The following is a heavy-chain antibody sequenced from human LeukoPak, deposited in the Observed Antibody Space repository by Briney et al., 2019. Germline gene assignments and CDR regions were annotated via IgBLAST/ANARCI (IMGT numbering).Heavy chain of an antibody. D-gene: IGHD6-13*01. V-gene: IGHV1-69*05. J-gene: IGHJ5*02. CDR1: VGTFSSYA. Sequence: ASVKLSCKASVGTFSSYAISWVRQAPGQGLEWMGGIIPIFGTANYAQKFQGRVTITTDESTSTAYMELSSLRSEDTAVYYCAREAGSSWYDWFDPWGQGTLVTVSS. CDR2: IIPIFGTA. CDR3: AREAGSSWYDWFDP.